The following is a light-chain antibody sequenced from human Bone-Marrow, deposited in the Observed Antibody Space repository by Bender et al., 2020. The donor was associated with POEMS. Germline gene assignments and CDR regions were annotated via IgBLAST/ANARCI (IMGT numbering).Light chain of an antibody. CDR1: NSDIGAYNY. CDR2: DVN. Sequence: QSALTQPASVSGSPGQSITISCTGTNSDIGAYNYVSWYQQRPGKAPELIIYDVNNRPSGVPDRLSGSKSGNTASLTISGLQAEDEADYYCSSYADVFTFVFGGGTKVTVL. J-gene: IGLJ3*02. CDR3: SSYADVFTFV. V-gene: IGLV2-14*01.